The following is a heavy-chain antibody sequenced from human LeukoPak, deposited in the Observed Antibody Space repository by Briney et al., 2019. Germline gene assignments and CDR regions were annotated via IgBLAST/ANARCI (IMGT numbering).Heavy chain of an antibody. CDR1: GGSFSGYY. Sequence: SETLSLTCAVYGGSFSGYYWSWIRQPPGKGLEWIGEINHSGSTNYNPSLKSRVTISVDTSKNQFSLKLSSVTAADTAVYYCASQYSSSSQGGWGQGTLVTVSS. CDR3: ASQYSSSSQGG. D-gene: IGHD6-6*01. V-gene: IGHV4-34*01. J-gene: IGHJ4*02. CDR2: INHSGST.